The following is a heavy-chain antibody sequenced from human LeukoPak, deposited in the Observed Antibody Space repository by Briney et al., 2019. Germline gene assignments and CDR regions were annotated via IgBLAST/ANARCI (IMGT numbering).Heavy chain of an antibody. D-gene: IGHD2-2*02. V-gene: IGHV4-39*07. CDR3: ARETTVPAAIVGYFHH. Sequence: SETLSLTCIVSGGSISSGSYYWGWIRQPPGKGLEWIGSIYYSGITYYNPSLKSRVTISVDTSKNQFSLKLTSVTAADTALYYCARETTVPAAIVGYFHHWGQGTLVTVSS. CDR1: GGSISSGSYY. J-gene: IGHJ1*01. CDR2: IYYSGIT.